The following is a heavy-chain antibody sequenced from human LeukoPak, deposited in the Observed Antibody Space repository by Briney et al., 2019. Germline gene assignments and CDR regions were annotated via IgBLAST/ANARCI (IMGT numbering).Heavy chain of an antibody. D-gene: IGHD2/OR15-2a*01. CDR1: GFTFSSYE. CDR3: ARVIQGNWFDP. CDR2: ISSSGTTI. V-gene: IGHV3-48*03. J-gene: IGHJ5*02. Sequence: PGGSLRLSCAASGFTFSSYEMNWVRQAPGKGLEWVSYISSSGTTIYYADSVKGRFTISRDNAKNSLYLQLNSLRAEDTAVYYCARVIQGNWFDPWGQGTLVTVSS.